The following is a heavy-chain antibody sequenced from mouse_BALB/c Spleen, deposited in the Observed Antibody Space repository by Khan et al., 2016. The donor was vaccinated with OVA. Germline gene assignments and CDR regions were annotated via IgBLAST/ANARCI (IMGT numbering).Heavy chain of an antibody. J-gene: IGHJ4*01. V-gene: IGHV1-4*01. CDR3: ARRTTGYTMDY. D-gene: IGHD2-12*01. CDR1: GYTFTSNT. Sequence: QVQLQQSGAELARPGASVRMSCKASGYTFTSNTMHWVKTRPGQGLEWIGYINPRSGYTNFNQNFKDKATLTADKSSSTAYMQLSRLTSEDSAVYYCARRTTGYTMDYWGQGTSVTVSS. CDR2: INPRSGYT.